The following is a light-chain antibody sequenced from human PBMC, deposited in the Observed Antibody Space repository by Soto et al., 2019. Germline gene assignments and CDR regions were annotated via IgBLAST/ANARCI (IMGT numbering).Light chain of an antibody. Sequence: DIQMTQSPSTLSASVGDRVTITCRASQTIDSWLAWYQQRPGKPPNLLIYKASTLASGVPSRFSGSGSGTDFTLTISSLQPEDFATYYCQQANSFPLTFGGGTKVDI. CDR3: QQANSFPLT. CDR2: KAS. V-gene: IGKV1-5*03. J-gene: IGKJ4*01. CDR1: QTIDSW.